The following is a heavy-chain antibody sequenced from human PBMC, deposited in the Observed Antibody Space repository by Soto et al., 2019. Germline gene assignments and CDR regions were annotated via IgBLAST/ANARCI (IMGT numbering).Heavy chain of an antibody. CDR3: ARDPSYYGMDV. CDR1: VYTFNSYA. CDR2: INAGNGNT. J-gene: IGHJ6*02. Sequence: ASVKVSCKASVYTFNSYAMHWVRQAPGQRLEWMGWINAGNGNTKYSQKFQGRVTITRDTSASTAYMELSSLRSEDTAVYYCARDPSYYGMDVWGQGTTVTVS. V-gene: IGHV1-3*01.